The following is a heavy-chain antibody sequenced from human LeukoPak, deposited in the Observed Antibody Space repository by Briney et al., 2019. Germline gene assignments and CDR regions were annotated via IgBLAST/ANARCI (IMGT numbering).Heavy chain of an antibody. D-gene: IGHD1-26*01. CDR3: AKEIVGAPTPGAY. J-gene: IGHJ4*02. CDR1: DGSISSHY. V-gene: IGHV4-59*11. Sequence: SETLSLTCTVSDGSISSHYWNWIRQPPGKGLEWIGEVHKSGSTNYYPSLRSRVTISIDKSKNQIALELTSVTAADTAVYYCAKEIVGAPTPGAYWGQGILVTVSS. CDR2: VHKSGST.